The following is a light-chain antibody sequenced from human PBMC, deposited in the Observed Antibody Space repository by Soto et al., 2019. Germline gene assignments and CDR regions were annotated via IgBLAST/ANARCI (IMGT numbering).Light chain of an antibody. CDR1: SSDVGGYNY. J-gene: IGLJ2*01. Sequence: QSALTQPASVSGSPGQSITISCTGTSSDVGGYNYVSWYQQHPGKAPKLMIYDVSNRPSGVSNRFSGSKSGNSASLTISGVQAEDEAEYYCSSSTRSRKLVLGGGAKVAVL. V-gene: IGLV2-14*01. CDR2: DVS. CDR3: SSSTRSRKLV.